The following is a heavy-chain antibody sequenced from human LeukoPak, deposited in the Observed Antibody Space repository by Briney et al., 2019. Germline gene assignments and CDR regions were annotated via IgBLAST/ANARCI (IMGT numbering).Heavy chain of an antibody. Sequence: SETLSLTCTVSGGSISNYYWNWIRQPPGKGLEWIGYIYNSGRTNYNPSLKSRVTVSVDTSKNQFSLKLSSVTAADTAVYYCVRGGYSYGYVLGLLDYWGQGSLVTVSS. CDR2: IYNSGRT. V-gene: IGHV4-59*01. CDR1: GGSISNYY. J-gene: IGHJ4*02. D-gene: IGHD5-18*01. CDR3: VRGGYSYGYVLGLLDY.